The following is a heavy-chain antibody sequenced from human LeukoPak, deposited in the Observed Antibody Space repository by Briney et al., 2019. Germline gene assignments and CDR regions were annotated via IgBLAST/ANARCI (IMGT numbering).Heavy chain of an antibody. CDR2: IHYSGSS. V-gene: IGHV4-39*01. Sequence: PSETLSLTCTVSGDSISSSSYSCGWIRQPPGKGLEWIGTIHYSGSSYYNPSLKSRVTISVDTSKNQFSLKLSSVTAADTAVYYCARSVRYSRSRYYFDYWGQGTLVTVSS. J-gene: IGHJ4*02. CDR1: GDSISSSSYS. CDR3: ARSVRYSRSRYYFDY. D-gene: IGHD4-11*01.